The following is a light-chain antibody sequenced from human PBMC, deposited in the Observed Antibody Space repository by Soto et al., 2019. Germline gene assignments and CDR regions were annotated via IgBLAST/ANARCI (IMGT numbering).Light chain of an antibody. CDR1: QSVSRY. CDR2: GAS. CDR3: QQYGSSPWT. Sequence: EIMLKQSPATLSLSPGERATLSCRASQSVSRYLAWYQQKPGQAPRLLIYGASSRATGIPDRFSGSGSGTDFTLTISRLEPEDFAVYYCQQYGSSPWTFGQGTKVDVK. J-gene: IGKJ1*01. V-gene: IGKV3-20*01.